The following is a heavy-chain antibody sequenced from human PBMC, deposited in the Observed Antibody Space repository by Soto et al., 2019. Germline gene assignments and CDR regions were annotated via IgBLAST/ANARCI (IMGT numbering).Heavy chain of an antibody. CDR3: ARAKVRYGDYNYYYYGMDV. V-gene: IGHV4-30-2*05. J-gene: IGHJ6*02. D-gene: IGHD4-17*01. CDR2: ISHSGST. Sequence: SETLSLTCAVSGDSISSGGYSWSWIRQPPGKGLEWIGYISHSGSTYYNPSLKSRVTISVDTSKNQFSLKLSSVTAADTAVYYCARAKVRYGDYNYYYYGMDVWGQGTTVTVSS. CDR1: GDSISSGGYS.